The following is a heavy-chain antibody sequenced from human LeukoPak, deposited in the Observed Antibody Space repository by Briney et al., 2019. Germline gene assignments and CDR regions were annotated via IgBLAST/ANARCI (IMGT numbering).Heavy chain of an antibody. J-gene: IGHJ4*02. V-gene: IGHV3-23*01. CDR3: AKDFVRGYYGSSGPQPSEY. CDR2: ISGSGGST. D-gene: IGHD3-22*01. CDR1: GFTFSIYA. Sequence: GGSLRLSCAASGFTFSIYAMTWVRQAPGKGLGWVSTISGSGGSTYYADSVKGRFTISRDNSKNTLYLQMNGLRAEDTAVYYCAKDFVRGYYGSSGPQPSEYWGQGTLVTVSS.